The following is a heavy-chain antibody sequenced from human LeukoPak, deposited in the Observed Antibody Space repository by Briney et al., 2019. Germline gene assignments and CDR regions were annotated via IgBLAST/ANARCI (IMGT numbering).Heavy chain of an antibody. D-gene: IGHD3-10*01. CDR1: GGSISSYY. Sequence: SETLSLTCTVSGGSISSYYWSWIRQPPGKGLEWIGYIYYSGSTNYNPSLKSRVTISVDTSKNQFSLKLSSVTAADTAVYYCARAITMVRANWFDPWGQGTLVTVSS. J-gene: IGHJ5*02. V-gene: IGHV4-59*08. CDR2: IYYSGST. CDR3: ARAITMVRANWFDP.